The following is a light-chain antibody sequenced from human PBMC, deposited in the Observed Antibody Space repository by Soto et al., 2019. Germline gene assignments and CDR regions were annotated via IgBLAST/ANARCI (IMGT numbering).Light chain of an antibody. V-gene: IGLV2-8*01. Sequence: QSALTQPPSASGSPGQSVTISCTGSSSDVGGYNYVSWYQQHPGKAPKLMIYEVSKRPSGVPDRLSGSKSGNTSSLTVSGLHAEDEAYYKCSSYGGCNTVVFGGGTKVTVL. CDR2: EVS. CDR1: SSDVGGYNY. J-gene: IGLJ2*01. CDR3: SSYGGCNTVV.